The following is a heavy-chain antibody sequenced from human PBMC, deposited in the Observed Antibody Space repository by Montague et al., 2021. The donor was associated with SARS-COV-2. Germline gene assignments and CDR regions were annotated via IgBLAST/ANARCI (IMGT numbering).Heavy chain of an antibody. CDR1: GFTFNNYG. V-gene: IGHV3-30*18. J-gene: IGHJ3*02. CDR3: AKASQVFWLGQFARDAFDI. CDR2: ISYEGSQK. D-gene: IGHD3-10*01. Sequence: SLRLSCAASGFTFNNYGLHWVRQAPGKGLEWVAVISYEGSQKFFTDSVKGRFVISRDSAQRTVYLQMNSLRVEDTAVYYCAKASQVFWLGQFARDAFDIWGQGTTVSVSS.